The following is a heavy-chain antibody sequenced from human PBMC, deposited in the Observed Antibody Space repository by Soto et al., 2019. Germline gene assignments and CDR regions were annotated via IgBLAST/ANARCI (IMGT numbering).Heavy chain of an antibody. Sequence: PXEFLKTAFKGSGYSFTSYWISWVRQIPGKGLEWMGRIDPSDSYTNYSPSFQGHVTISADKSISTAYLQWSSLKASDTAMYYCARHALPGGIAVAYGMDVWGQGTTVTVSS. CDR2: IDPSDSYT. CDR1: GYSFTSYW. CDR3: ARHALPGGIAVAYGMDV. D-gene: IGHD6-19*01. J-gene: IGHJ6*02. V-gene: IGHV5-10-1*01.